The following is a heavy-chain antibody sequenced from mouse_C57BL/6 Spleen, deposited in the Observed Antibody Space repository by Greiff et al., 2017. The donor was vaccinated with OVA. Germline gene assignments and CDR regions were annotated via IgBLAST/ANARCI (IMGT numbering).Heavy chain of an antibody. J-gene: IGHJ3*01. Sequence: QQPGAELVMPGASVKLSCKASGYTFTSYWMHWVKQRPGQGLEWIGEIDPSDSYTNYNQKFKGKSTLTVDKSSSTAYMQLSSLTSEDSAVYYCARLRFAYWGQGTLVTVSA. CDR3: ARLRFAY. CDR1: GYTFTSYW. CDR2: IDPSDSYT. V-gene: IGHV1-69*01.